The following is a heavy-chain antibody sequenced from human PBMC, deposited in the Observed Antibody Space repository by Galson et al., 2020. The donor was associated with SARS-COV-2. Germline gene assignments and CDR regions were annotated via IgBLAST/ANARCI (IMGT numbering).Heavy chain of an antibody. J-gene: IGHJ1*01. D-gene: IGHD6-13*01. Sequence: GASVKVSCKASGYTFTNYYIHWVRQAPGQGLEWMGIINPSSGSTKYAQKFQGRVTMTRDTSTSTVYMDLSSLRSEDTALYYCARVVTSSSWGVQHWGQGTLVSVSS. CDR2: INPSSGST. CDR3: ARVVTSSSWGVQH. CDR1: GYTFTNYY. V-gene: IGHV1-46*01.